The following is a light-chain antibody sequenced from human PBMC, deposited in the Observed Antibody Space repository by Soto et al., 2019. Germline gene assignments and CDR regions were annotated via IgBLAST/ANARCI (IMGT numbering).Light chain of an antibody. CDR2: AAS. Sequence: DIPMTQSPSSLSASVGDRVTITCRASQSLCSYLNWYQQKPAKAPKHLIYAASSLQSGVPSRFSGSGSGTDFTLTISSLQPEDFATYYCQQSYSTPLFTFGQGTKLEIK. V-gene: IGKV1-39*01. CDR3: QQSYSTPLFT. J-gene: IGKJ2*01. CDR1: QSLCSY.